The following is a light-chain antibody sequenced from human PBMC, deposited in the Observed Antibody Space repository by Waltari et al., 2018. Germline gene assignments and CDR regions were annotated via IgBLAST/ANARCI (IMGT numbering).Light chain of an antibody. V-gene: IGLV2-14*03. CDR1: SSDVGVYNH. CDR3: SSYSPSLIPDV. CDR2: DVS. J-gene: IGLJ1*01. Sequence: QPALTQPASVSGSPGQSITISCTGTSSDVGVYNHVSCYQQNPATAPKLMIYDVSSRPPGVSNLFFGSKSRNTASLTISGLQAEDKAVYFCSSYSPSLIPDVFGPGTKVTVL.